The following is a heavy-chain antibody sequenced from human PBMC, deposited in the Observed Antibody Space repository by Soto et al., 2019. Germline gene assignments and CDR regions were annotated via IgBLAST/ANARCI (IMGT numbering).Heavy chain of an antibody. D-gene: IGHD3-16*01. V-gene: IGHV4-59*12. CDR3: ARVERFYDSGVWGGYFQY. CDR1: GGSIGSYY. CDR2: IYYSGST. J-gene: IGHJ4*02. Sequence: SETLSLTCTVSGGSIGSYYWSWIRQPPGKGLEWIGYIYYSGSTNYNPSLKSRVTISVDTSKNQFSLKVNSVTAADTAVYYCARVERFYDSGVWGGYFQYWGQGTLVTVSS.